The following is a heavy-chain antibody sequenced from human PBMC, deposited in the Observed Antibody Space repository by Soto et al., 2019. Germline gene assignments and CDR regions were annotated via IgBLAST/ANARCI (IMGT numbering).Heavy chain of an antibody. Sequence: VQLVESGGGLVQPGGSLRLSCVASGFRISDYWMSWVRQVPGKGPVWVSRIKNDGSVTSYADSVKGRFTISRDNAKNTLYLQLDSLRVEDTAVYHCVRGGGFDPWGQGTLVTVSS. CDR1: GFRISDYW. CDR2: IKNDGSVT. V-gene: IGHV3-74*01. J-gene: IGHJ5*02. CDR3: VRGGGFDP.